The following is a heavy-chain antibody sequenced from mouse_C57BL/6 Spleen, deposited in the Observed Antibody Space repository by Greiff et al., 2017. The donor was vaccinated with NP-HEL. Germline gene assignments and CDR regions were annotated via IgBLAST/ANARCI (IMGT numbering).Heavy chain of an antibody. Sequence: QVQLQQSGAELARPGASVKLSCKASGYTFTSYGISWVKQRTGQGLEWIGEIYPRSGNTYYNEKFKGKATLTADKSSSTAYMELRSLTSEDSAVYFCARDGSSYEGFAYWGQGTLVTVSA. CDR1: GYTFTSYG. CDR2: IYPRSGNT. J-gene: IGHJ3*01. V-gene: IGHV1-81*01. D-gene: IGHD1-1*01. CDR3: ARDGSSYEGFAY.